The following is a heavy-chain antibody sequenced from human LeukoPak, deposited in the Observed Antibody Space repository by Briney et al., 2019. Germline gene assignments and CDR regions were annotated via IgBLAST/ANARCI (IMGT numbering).Heavy chain of an antibody. CDR1: GYTFTSYG. CDR3: ARDPYDFWSGHPYYYFDY. Sequence: ASVKVSCKASGYTFTSYGISWVRQAPGQGLEWMGWISAYNGNTNYAQKLQGRVTMTTDTSTSTAYMELRSLRSDDTAVYYCARDPYDFWSGHPYYYFDYWGQGTLVTVSS. CDR2: ISAYNGNT. V-gene: IGHV1-18*01. J-gene: IGHJ4*02. D-gene: IGHD3-3*01.